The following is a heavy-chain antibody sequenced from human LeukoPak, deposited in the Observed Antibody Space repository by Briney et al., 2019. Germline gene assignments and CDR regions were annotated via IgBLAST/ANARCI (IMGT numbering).Heavy chain of an antibody. V-gene: IGHV3-11*01. Sequence: PGGSLRLSCAASGFTFSDYYMSWIRQAPGKGLEWVSYISSSGSTIYYADSVKGRFTISRDNAKNSLYLQMNSLRAEDTAVYYCARASANGYNHDAFDIWGQGTMVTVSS. CDR1: GFTFSDYY. J-gene: IGHJ3*02. D-gene: IGHD5-24*01. CDR3: ARASANGYNHDAFDI. CDR2: ISSSGSTI.